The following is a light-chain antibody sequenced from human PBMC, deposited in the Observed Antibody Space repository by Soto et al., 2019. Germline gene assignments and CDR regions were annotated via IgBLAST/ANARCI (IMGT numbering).Light chain of an antibody. Sequence: QSALTQPRSVSGSPGQSVTISCTGTSIDVGAYDLVSWYQQHPGEAPKLILYYVSQRPSGVPDRFSGSKSGNTASLTISGLQAEDEADYYYCSHAGSYSLWVFGGGTKVTVL. CDR1: SIDVGAYDL. V-gene: IGLV2-11*01. CDR3: CSHAGSYSLWV. CDR2: YVS. J-gene: IGLJ3*02.